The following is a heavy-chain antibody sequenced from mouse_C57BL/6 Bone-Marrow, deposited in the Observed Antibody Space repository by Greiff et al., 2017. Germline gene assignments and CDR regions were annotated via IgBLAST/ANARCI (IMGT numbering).Heavy chain of an antibody. CDR3: ARVGGFLFAY. Sequence: EVQLVESGPGLVKPSQSLSLTCSVTGYSITSGYYWNWIRQFPGNKLEWMGYISYDGSNNYNPSLKNRISITRDSSKNQFFLKLNSVTTEDTATYYCARVGGFLFAYWGQGTLVTVSA. V-gene: IGHV3-6*01. CDR2: ISYDGSN. CDR1: GYSITSGYY. J-gene: IGHJ3*01.